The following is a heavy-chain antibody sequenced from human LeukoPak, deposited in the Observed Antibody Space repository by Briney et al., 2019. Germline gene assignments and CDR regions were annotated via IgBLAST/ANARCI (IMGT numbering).Heavy chain of an antibody. Sequence: GSLRLSCAASGFTVSSNYMSWVRQAPGKGLEWVSVIYSGGSTYYADSVKGRFTISRDNSKNTLYLQMNSLRAEDTAVYYCARQYYDFSNWFDPWGQGTLVTVSS. CDR3: ARQYYDFSNWFDP. CDR1: GFTVSSNY. CDR2: IYSGGST. J-gene: IGHJ5*02. D-gene: IGHD3-3*01. V-gene: IGHV3-53*01.